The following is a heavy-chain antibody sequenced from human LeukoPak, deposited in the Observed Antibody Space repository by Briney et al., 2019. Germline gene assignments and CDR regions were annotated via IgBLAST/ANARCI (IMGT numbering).Heavy chain of an antibody. J-gene: IGHJ6*03. CDR3: ALGYCSSTSCHNYYYYYMDV. CDR1: GGTFSSYA. CDR2: IIPIFGTA. D-gene: IGHD2-2*02. Sequence: SVKVSCKASGGTFSSYAISWVRQAPGQGLESMGGIIPIFGTANYAQKFQGRVTITADESTSTAYMELSSLRSEDTAVYYCALGYCSSTSCHNYYYYYMDVWGKGTTVTVSS. V-gene: IGHV1-69*13.